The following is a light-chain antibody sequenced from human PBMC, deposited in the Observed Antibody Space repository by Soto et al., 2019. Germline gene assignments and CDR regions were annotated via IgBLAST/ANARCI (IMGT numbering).Light chain of an antibody. CDR2: GAS. CDR3: QQYGSSPLLT. J-gene: IGKJ4*02. Sequence: EIVLTQSPGTLSLSPGERATLSCRASQSVSSSYLAWYQQKPGQAPRLLIYGASNSATGITDRFSGSGSGTDFTLTISRLEPEDVAVYYCQQYGSSPLLTFGGGTKVEIK. V-gene: IGKV3-20*01. CDR1: QSVSSSY.